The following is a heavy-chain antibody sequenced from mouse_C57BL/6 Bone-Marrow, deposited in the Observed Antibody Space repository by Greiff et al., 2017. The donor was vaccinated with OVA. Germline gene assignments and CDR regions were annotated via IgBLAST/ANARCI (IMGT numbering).Heavy chain of an antibody. CDR2: IDPSDSYT. J-gene: IGHJ1*03. D-gene: IGHD2-3*01. V-gene: IGHV1-50*01. CDR1: GYTFTSYW. CDR3: AREGVGWLLFWYFDV. Sequence: QVQLQQPGAELVKPGASVKLSCKASGYTFTSYWMQWVKQRPGQGLEWIGEIDPSDSYTNYNQKFKGKATLTVDTSSSTAYMQLSSLTSEDSAVYYCAREGVGWLLFWYFDVWGTGTTVTVSS.